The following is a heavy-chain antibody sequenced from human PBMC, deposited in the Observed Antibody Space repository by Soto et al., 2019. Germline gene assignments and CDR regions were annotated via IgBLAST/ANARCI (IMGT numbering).Heavy chain of an antibody. CDR2: IYYSGST. CDR1: GGSISSGDYY. Sequence: QVQLQESGPGLVKPSQTLSLTCTVSGGSISSGDYYWSWIRQPPGKGLEWIGYIYYSGSTYYNPSLKSRVTISVNTSKNQFSLEPSSGTAADTAVYYLAGTGTTTDAFDIWGQGTMVTVSS. J-gene: IGHJ3*02. V-gene: IGHV4-30-4*01. D-gene: IGHD1-7*01. CDR3: AGTGTTTDAFDI.